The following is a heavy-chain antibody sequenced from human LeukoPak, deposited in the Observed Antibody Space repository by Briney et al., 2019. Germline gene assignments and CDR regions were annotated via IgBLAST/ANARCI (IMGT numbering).Heavy chain of an antibody. CDR2: IYHSGST. Sequence: PSETLSLTCTVSGYSISSGYYWGWIRQPPGKGLEWIGSIYHSGSTYYNPSLKSRVTISVDTSKNQFSLKLSSVTAADTAVYYCARGSLGYAFDIWGQGTMVTVSS. CDR1: GYSISSGYY. J-gene: IGHJ3*02. V-gene: IGHV4-38-2*02. CDR3: ARGSLGYAFDI.